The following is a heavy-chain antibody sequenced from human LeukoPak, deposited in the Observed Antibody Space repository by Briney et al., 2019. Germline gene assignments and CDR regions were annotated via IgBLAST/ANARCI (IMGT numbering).Heavy chain of an antibody. D-gene: IGHD6-19*01. CDR2: ISWNSGSI. CDR1: GFTFDDYA. J-gene: IGHJ3*02. Sequence: GGSLRLSCAASGFTFDDYAMHWVRQAPGKGLEWVSGISWNSGSIGYADSVKGRFTISRDNAKNSLYLQMNSLRAEDMALYYCAKGIAEDLISSGSYAFDIWGQGTMVTVSS. V-gene: IGHV3-9*03. CDR3: AKGIAEDLISSGSYAFDI.